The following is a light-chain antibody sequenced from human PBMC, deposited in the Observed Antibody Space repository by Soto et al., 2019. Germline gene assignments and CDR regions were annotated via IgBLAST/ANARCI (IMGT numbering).Light chain of an antibody. CDR1: RGSIATYY. CDR2: EDK. J-gene: IGLJ3*02. Sequence: NFMLTQPHSVSESPGKTVTISCTRSRGSIATYYVQWYQQRPGSAPATVIYEDKQRPSGVPDRISGSIDSSSNSASLSISGLQTEDEADYYCQSYDSSNLWVFGGGTQLTV. V-gene: IGLV6-57*04. CDR3: QSYDSSNLWV.